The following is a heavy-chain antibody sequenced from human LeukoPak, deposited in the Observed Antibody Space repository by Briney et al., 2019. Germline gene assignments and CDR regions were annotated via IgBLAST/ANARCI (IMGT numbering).Heavy chain of an antibody. D-gene: IGHD3-22*01. V-gene: IGHV3-43*02. CDR3: AADPDNSGYWASQRKYFQY. CDR2: ISRDGGTT. CDR1: GFTFDDYA. J-gene: IGHJ1*01. Sequence: PGGSLRLSCAASGFTFDDYAMHWVRQAPGKGLEWVSLISRDGGTTYYADSVKGRFTISRDKIKNSLHLQMNSLRTEDTALYYCAADPDNSGYWASQRKYFQYWGQGTLVTVSS.